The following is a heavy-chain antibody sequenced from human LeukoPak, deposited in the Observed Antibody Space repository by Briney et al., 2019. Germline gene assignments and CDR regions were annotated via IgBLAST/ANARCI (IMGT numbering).Heavy chain of an antibody. Sequence: GASVKVSCKASGYTFTGPYIHWVRQAPGQGLECMGWINPNTGATKYAQKFQDRVTMTRDTATSTVYMELSSLTSDDTAEYYCAKDGGSWEQPHWFDSWGQGTLVTVSS. CDR1: GYTFTGPY. CDR3: AKDGGSWEQPHWFDS. V-gene: IGHV1-2*02. D-gene: IGHD1-26*01. J-gene: IGHJ5*01. CDR2: INPNTGAT.